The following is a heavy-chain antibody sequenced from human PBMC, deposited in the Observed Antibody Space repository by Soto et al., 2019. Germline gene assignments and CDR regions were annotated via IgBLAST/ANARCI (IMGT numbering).Heavy chain of an antibody. J-gene: IGHJ3*02. D-gene: IGHD6-19*01. CDR1: GFTFSSYS. V-gene: IGHV3-48*02. Sequence: GGSLRLSCAASGFTFSSYSMNWVRQAPGKGLEWVSYISSSSSTIYYADSVKGRFTISRDNAKNSLYLQMNSLRDEDTAVYYCARFSAVAGGDAFDIWGQGTMVTVSS. CDR3: ARFSAVAGGDAFDI. CDR2: ISSSSSTI.